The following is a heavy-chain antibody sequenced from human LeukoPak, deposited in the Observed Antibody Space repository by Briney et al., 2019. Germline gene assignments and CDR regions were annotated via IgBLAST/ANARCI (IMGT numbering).Heavy chain of an antibody. Sequence: ASVKVSFKASGYNFTGYYMHWVRQAPGQGLEWMGLINPNSGGTNYAQKFQGRVTMTRDTSISTAYMELSRLRSDDTAVYHCARIGSSSGWSHFDYWGQGTLVTVSS. D-gene: IGHD6-19*01. CDR1: GYNFTGYY. CDR2: INPNSGGT. CDR3: ARIGSSSGWSHFDY. J-gene: IGHJ4*02. V-gene: IGHV1-2*02.